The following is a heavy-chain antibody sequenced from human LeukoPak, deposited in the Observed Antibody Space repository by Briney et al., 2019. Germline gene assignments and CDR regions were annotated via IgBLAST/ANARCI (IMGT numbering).Heavy chain of an antibody. V-gene: IGHV4-39*07. Sequence: SETLSLTCTVSGGSISSSSYYWSWIRQPPGKGLEWIGEINHSGSTNYNPSLKSRVTISVDTSKNQFSLKLSSVTAADTAVYYCARGRIQLWLGYYYYYMDVWGKGTTVTVSS. J-gene: IGHJ6*03. CDR2: INHSGST. CDR3: ARGRIQLWLGYYYYYMDV. CDR1: GGSISSSSYY. D-gene: IGHD5-18*01.